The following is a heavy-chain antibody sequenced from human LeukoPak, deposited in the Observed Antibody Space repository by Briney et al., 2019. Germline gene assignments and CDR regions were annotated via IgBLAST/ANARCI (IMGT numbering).Heavy chain of an antibody. V-gene: IGHV4-61*03. CDR3: ARGWGYFDS. Sequence: SETLSLTCTVSGGSISSGGYYWSWIRQHPGKGLEWIAYMYYSGSTSYNPSLKSRVSISVDTSENHFSLNLSSVTTADTAVYYCARGWGYFDSWGQGTLVTVSS. D-gene: IGHD6-19*01. CDR2: MYYSGST. J-gene: IGHJ4*02. CDR1: GGSISSGGYY.